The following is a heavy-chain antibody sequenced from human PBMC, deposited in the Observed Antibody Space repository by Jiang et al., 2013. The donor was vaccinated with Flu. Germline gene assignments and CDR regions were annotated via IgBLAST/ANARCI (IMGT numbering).Heavy chain of an antibody. CDR3: ARLGRQVVGATKIDY. Sequence: GPGLVKPSETLSLTCTVSGGSISSSSYYWGWIRQPPGKGLEWIGSIYYSGSTYYNPSLKSRVTISVDTSKNQFSLKLSSVTAADTAVYYCARLGRQVVGATKIDYWGQGTLVTVSS. D-gene: IGHD1-26*01. CDR1: GGSISSSSYY. V-gene: IGHV4-39*07. CDR2: IYYSGST. J-gene: IGHJ4*02.